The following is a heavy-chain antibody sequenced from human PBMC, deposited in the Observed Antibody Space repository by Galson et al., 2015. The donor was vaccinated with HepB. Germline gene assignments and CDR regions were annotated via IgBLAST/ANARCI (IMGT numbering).Heavy chain of an antibody. CDR1: GFSLSTSGVG. D-gene: IGHD2-2*02. J-gene: IGHJ3*02. V-gene: IGHV2-5*02. CDR3: AHSRYCSSTSCYNAFDI. CDR2: IYWDDDK. Sequence: PALVKPTQTLTLTCTFSGFSLSTSGVGVGWIRQPPGKALEWLALIYWDDDKRYSPSLKSRLTITKDTSKNQVVLTMTNMDPVDTATYYCAHSRYCSSTSCYNAFDIWGQGTMVTVSS.